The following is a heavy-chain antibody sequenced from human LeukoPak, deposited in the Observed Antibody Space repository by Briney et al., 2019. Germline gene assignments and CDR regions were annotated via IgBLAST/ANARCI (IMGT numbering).Heavy chain of an antibody. D-gene: IGHD3-22*01. CDR3: AKDLYYYDSSGYFPTHDAFDI. Sequence: PGGSLRLSCAASGFTFSGYAMSWVRQAPGKGLEWVSAISGSGGSTYYADSVKGRFTISRDNSKNTLYLQMNSLRAEDTAVYYCAKDLYYYDSSGYFPTHDAFDIWGHGTMVTVSS. CDR1: GFTFSGYA. V-gene: IGHV3-23*01. CDR2: ISGSGGST. J-gene: IGHJ3*02.